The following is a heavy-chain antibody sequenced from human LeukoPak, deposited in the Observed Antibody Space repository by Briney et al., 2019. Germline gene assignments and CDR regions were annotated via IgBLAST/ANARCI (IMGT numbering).Heavy chain of an antibody. CDR3: AKALYYDSSGFDL. CDR1: GFTFSSYG. Sequence: GGSLRLSCAASGFTFSSYGMHWVRQAPGQGLEWVAVISYDGSNKYYADSVKGRFTISRDNSKNTLYLQMNSLRAEDTAVYYCAKALYYDSSGFDLWGRGTLVTVSS. J-gene: IGHJ2*01. CDR2: ISYDGSNK. V-gene: IGHV3-30*18. D-gene: IGHD3-22*01.